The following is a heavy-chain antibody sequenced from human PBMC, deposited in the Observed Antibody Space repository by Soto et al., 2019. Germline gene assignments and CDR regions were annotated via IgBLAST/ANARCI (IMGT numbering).Heavy chain of an antibody. J-gene: IGHJ5*02. CDR2: IDTAGDT. CDR1: GFTFRNYD. V-gene: IGHV3-13*01. D-gene: IGHD3-22*01. CDR3: VRGMGDNGYYDNWFDP. Sequence: EVQLVESGGDSVQSGGSLRLSCIASGFTFRNYDMHWVRQATGKGLEWVSVIDTAGDTYYAGSVKGRFTISREDAKNSLYLQMNSLRAGDTAVYYCVRGMGDNGYYDNWFDPWGQGTLVTVSS.